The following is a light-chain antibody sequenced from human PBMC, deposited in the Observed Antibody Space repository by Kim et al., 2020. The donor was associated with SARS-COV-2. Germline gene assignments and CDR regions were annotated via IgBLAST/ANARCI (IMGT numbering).Light chain of an antibody. J-gene: IGLJ1*01. V-gene: IGLV3-1*01. CDR3: QAWDSSSYV. CDR2: QDS. Sequence: VSPGQTASITCSGDKLGDKYACWYQQKPGQSPVLVTYQDSKRPSGIPERFSGSNSGNTATLTISGTQAMDEADYYCQAWDSSSYVFGTGTKVTVL. CDR1: KLGDKY.